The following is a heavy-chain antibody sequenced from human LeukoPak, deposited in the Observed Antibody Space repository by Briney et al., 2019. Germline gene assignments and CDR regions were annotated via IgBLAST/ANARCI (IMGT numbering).Heavy chain of an antibody. Sequence: PGGSLRLSCAASGFTFSSYGMHWVRQAPGKGLEWVAVISYDGSNKYYADSVKGRFTISRDNSKNTLFLQMNSLRAEDTSMYYCAKDARSFDWLFDHWGQGILVTVSS. D-gene: IGHD3-9*01. CDR1: GFTFSSYG. V-gene: IGHV3-30*18. J-gene: IGHJ4*02. CDR3: AKDARSFDWLFDH. CDR2: ISYDGSNK.